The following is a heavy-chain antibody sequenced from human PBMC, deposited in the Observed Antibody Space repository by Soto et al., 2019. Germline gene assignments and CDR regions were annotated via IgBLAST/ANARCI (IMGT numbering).Heavy chain of an antibody. CDR3: ARGPYGVPPFQL. Sequence: QVQLQQWGGGLLKPSETLSLSCGVYGGSFSGYYWNWIRQPPGKGLEWIGDINHSGSTNYNPSLKSRLTMSVDTSKNQFFLNPSSVSDADTAVYYCARGPYGVPPFQLWGQGDLVIVS. D-gene: IGHD4-17*01. V-gene: IGHV4-34*01. CDR2: INHSGST. CDR1: GGSFSGYY. J-gene: IGHJ1*01.